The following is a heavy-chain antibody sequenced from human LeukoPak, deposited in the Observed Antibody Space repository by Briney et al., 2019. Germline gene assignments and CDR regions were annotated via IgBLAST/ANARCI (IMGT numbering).Heavy chain of an antibody. J-gene: IGHJ4*02. CDR2: ISSSSTI. Sequence: GGSLRLSCAASGFTFSSYSTNWVRQAPGKGLEWVSYISSSSTIYYADSVKGRFTISRDNAKNSLYLQMNSLRAEDTAFYYCGRDYISRGSGTNFVDHWGQGTLVTVSS. CDR3: GRDYISRGSGTNFVDH. V-gene: IGHV3-48*04. D-gene: IGHD3-10*01. CDR1: GFTFSSYS.